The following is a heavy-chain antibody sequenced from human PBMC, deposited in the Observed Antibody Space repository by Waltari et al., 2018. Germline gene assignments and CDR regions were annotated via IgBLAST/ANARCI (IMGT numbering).Heavy chain of an antibody. J-gene: IGHJ4*02. D-gene: IGHD2-2*01. Sequence: EVQLVESGGGLVKPGGSLRLSCAASGFTFSSYSMNWVRQAPGKGLEWVSSISSSSSYIYYADSVNGRFTISRDNAKNSLYLQMNSLRAEDTAVYYCASPETRYQLTTYWGQGTLVTVSS. V-gene: IGHV3-21*01. CDR1: GFTFSSYS. CDR3: ASPETRYQLTTY. CDR2: ISSSSSYI.